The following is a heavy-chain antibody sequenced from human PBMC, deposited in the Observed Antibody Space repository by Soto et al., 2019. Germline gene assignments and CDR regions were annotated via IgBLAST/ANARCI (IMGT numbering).Heavy chain of an antibody. Sequence: EVQLVESGGGLVQPGGSLRLSCAASGFTFSSYWMHWVRQAPGKGLVWVSRINSDGSSTSYADSVKGRFTISRDNAKNTLYLQMNSLRAEDTAVYYCARGCSSTSCYWAFDIWGQGTMVTVSS. D-gene: IGHD2-2*01. CDR1: GFTFSSYW. J-gene: IGHJ3*02. CDR3: ARGCSSTSCYWAFDI. V-gene: IGHV3-74*01. CDR2: INSDGSST.